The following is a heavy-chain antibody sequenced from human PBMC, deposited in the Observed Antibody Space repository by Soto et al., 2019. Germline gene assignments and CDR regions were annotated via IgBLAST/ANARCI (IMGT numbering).Heavy chain of an antibody. J-gene: IGHJ4*02. CDR3: VRLYYYDSSDYYGPN. CDR2: IYPGDSDT. V-gene: IGHV5-51*01. D-gene: IGHD3-22*01. CDR1: GYSFTSYW. Sequence: GESLKISCKGSGYSFTSYWICWARQMPGKGLEWMGIIYPGDSDTRYSPSFQGQVTISAEKSISTAYLKWSSLKASDTAMYCCVRLYYYDSSDYYGPNWGQGRLVTVSS.